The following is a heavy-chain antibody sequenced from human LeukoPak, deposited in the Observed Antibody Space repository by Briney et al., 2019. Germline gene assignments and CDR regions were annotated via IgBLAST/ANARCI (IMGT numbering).Heavy chain of an antibody. CDR2: IYYSGST. CDR1: GGSISSYY. V-gene: IGHV4-59*12. Sequence: PSETLSLTCTVSGGSISSYYWSWIRQPPGKGLESIGYIYYSGSTNYNPSLKSRLFMSSDTSKNQFSLNLTSVTAADSAVYYCAKGRKGGRGDAYHVWGQGTMVAVS. D-gene: IGHD1-14*01. CDR3: AKGRKGGRGDAYHV. J-gene: IGHJ3*01.